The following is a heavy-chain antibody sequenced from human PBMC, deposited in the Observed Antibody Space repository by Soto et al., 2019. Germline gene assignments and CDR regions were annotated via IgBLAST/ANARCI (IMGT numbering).Heavy chain of an antibody. J-gene: IGHJ4*02. CDR1: GGSISSYY. Sequence: SETLSLTCTVSGGSISSYYWSWIRQPPGKGLEWIGYIYYSGSTNYNPSLKSRVTISVDTSKNQFSLKLSSVTAADTAVYYCARGHGVAVVGTYFDYWGQGTLVTVSS. D-gene: IGHD6-19*01. CDR3: ARGHGVAVVGTYFDY. V-gene: IGHV4-59*01. CDR2: IYYSGST.